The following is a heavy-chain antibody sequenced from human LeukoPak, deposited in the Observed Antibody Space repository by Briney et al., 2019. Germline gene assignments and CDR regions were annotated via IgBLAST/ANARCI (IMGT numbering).Heavy chain of an antibody. CDR2: VYYSGST. D-gene: IGHD3-3*01. CDR1: GGSISSGGFY. Sequence: PSETLSLTCAVSGGSISSGGFYWGWIRQHPGNLEWIGFVYYSGSTYYNPSLKSRVTISVDTSKNQFSLKLSSVTAADTAVYYCARSFKYYDFWSGYSRYYFDYWGQGTLVTVSS. CDR3: ARSFKYYDFWSGYSRYYFDY. J-gene: IGHJ4*02. V-gene: IGHV4-31*11.